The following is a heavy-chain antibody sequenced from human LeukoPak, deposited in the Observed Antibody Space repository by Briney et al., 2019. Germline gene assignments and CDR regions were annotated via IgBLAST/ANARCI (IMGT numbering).Heavy chain of an antibody. CDR3: ARDIAARFDP. CDR1: GFTFSSYS. V-gene: IGHV3-48*04. J-gene: IGHJ5*02. CDR2: ISSSSSTI. D-gene: IGHD6-6*01. Sequence: GGSLRLSCAASGFTFSSYSMNWVRQAPGKGLEWVSYISSSSSTIYYADSVKGRFTIYRDNAKNSLYLQMNSPRAEDTAVCYCARDIAARFDPWGQGTLVTVSS.